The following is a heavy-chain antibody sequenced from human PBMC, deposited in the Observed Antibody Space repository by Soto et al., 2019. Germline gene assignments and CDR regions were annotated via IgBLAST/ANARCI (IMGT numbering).Heavy chain of an antibody. CDR1: GGSVSSGDYY. J-gene: IGHJ4*02. CDR3: ARVNYGDYLLDY. V-gene: IGHV4-30-4*01. Sequence: SETLSLTCTVSGGSVSSGDYYWGWIRQPPGKGLECIGYIYYSGSTFYNPSLKSRVTISLDTSKNQFSLKLSSVTAADTAVYYCARVNYGDYLLDYWGQGTLVTV. CDR2: IYYSGST. D-gene: IGHD4-17*01.